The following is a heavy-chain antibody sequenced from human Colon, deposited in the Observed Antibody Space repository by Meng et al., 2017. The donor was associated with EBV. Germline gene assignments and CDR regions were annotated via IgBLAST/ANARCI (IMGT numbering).Heavy chain of an antibody. CDR2: ISSSGSTI. V-gene: IGHV3-11*01. CDR3: ARDLGVAATGTSYFDP. D-gene: IGHD6-13*01. Sequence: QLQLVESGGGLVKPGGSLRLSCAASGFTFSDYYMNWIRQAPGKGLGLLSYISSSGSTINYADSVKGRFTISRDNAKNSLYLQMNSLRAEDTAVYYCARDLGVAATGTSYFDPWGQGTLVTVSS. J-gene: IGHJ5*02. CDR1: GFTFSDYY.